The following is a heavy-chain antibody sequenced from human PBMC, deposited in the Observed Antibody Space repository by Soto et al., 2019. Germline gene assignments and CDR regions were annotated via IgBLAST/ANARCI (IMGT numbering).Heavy chain of an antibody. CDR1: GFTFSSYA. D-gene: IGHD6-13*01. J-gene: IGHJ4*02. CDR2: ISYDGSNK. V-gene: IGHV3-30-3*01. Sequence: WGSLRLSCAASGFTFSSYAMHWVRQAPGKGLEWVAVISYDGSNKYYADSVKGRFTISRDNSKNTLYLQMNSLRAEDTAVYYCARTTRPQKLVYWTECWGQGNLVIVSS. CDR3: ARTTRPQKLVYWTEC.